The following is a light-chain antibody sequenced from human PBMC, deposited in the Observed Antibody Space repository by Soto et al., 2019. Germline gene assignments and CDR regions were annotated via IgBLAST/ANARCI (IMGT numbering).Light chain of an antibody. CDR1: QSVSSSY. CDR2: GAS. J-gene: IGKJ1*01. Sequence: EIVLTQSPGTLSLSPGERATLSCRASQSVSSSYLAWYQQKPGQAPRLLIYGASSRATGIPDRFSGSGSGTDFTLTVSRLEPEEFAVYYCQQYGSSPGWTFGQGTKVELK. CDR3: QQYGSSPGWT. V-gene: IGKV3-20*01.